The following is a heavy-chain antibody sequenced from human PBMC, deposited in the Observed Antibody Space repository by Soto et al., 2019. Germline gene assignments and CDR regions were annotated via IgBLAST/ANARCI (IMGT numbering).Heavy chain of an antibody. J-gene: IGHJ6*02. CDR2: MFYSGLT. Sequence: PSETLSLTCSVSGYSVTSSDYYWAWIRQPPGKGLEWIGSMFYSGLTYYNPSLKSRVTLSVDMSKNQFSVRLNSVTAADTAVYYCAPLSVSLSGPYGIHVWGQGTTVTVSS. D-gene: IGHD2-15*01. V-gene: IGHV4-39*01. CDR1: GYSVTSSDYY. CDR3: APLSVSLSGPYGIHV.